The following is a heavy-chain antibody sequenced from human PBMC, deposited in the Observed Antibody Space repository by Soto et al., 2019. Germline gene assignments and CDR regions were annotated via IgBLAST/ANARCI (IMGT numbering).Heavy chain of an antibody. D-gene: IGHD1-20*01. J-gene: IGHJ1*01. CDR3: ARDTESNSYND. CDR2: IRPDNGNR. CDR1: DYTFSTSG. Sequence: ASVKVSCKTSDYTFSTSGISWVRQAPGQGLEWVGWIRPDNGNRKSAQRLQGRVTLTTDTSASTAYMELRSLTSDDTAMYYCARDTESNSYNDWGQGTLVTVSS. V-gene: IGHV1-18*01.